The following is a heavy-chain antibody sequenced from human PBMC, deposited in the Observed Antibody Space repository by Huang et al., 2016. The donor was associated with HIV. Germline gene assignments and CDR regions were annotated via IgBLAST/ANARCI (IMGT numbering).Heavy chain of an antibody. J-gene: IGHJ5*02. CDR1: GGSISGHS. V-gene: IGHV4-59*11. CDR3: ARDKNYFDP. CDR2: MYYSGST. Sequence: QVQLQESGPGLVKPSETLSLACTVSGGSISGHSWSWIRQPPGKGLEWIGSMYYSGSTKYNPSLESRVTISVDTSKNQFSLRLSAVTATDTAVYYCARDKNYFDPWGQGTLVTVSS. D-gene: IGHD1-7*01.